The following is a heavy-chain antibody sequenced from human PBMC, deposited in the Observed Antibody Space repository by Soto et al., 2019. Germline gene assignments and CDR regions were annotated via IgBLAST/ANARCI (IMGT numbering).Heavy chain of an antibody. CDR1: GGSLSRYY. V-gene: IGHV4-59*01. CDR2: IYYSGST. D-gene: IGHD3-22*01. J-gene: IGHJ3*02. Sequence: PSETLSLPCTVSGGSLSRYYWSWIRQPPGKGLEWIGYIYYSGSTNYNPSLKSRVTISVDTSKNQFSLKLSSVTAADTAVYYCARDQYYYDSSGYWHDAFDIWGQGTMVTVSS. CDR3: ARDQYYYDSSGYWHDAFDI.